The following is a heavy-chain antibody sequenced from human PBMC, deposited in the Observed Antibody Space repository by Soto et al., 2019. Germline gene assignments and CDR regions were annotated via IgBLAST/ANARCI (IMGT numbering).Heavy chain of an antibody. D-gene: IGHD1-26*01. CDR1: GGSISSYY. J-gene: IGHJ6*02. CDR2: IYTSGST. CDR3: ARVRIVGPRESYGMDV. V-gene: IGHV4-4*07. Sequence: SETLSLTCTVSGGSISSYYWSWIRQPAGKGLEWIGRIYTSGSTNYNPSLKSRVTMSVDTSKNQFSLKLSSVTAADTAVYYCARVRIVGPRESYGMDVWGQGTTVTVSS.